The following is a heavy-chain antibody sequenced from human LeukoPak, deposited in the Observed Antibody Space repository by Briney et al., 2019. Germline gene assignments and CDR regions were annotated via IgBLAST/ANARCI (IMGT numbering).Heavy chain of an antibody. J-gene: IGHJ5*02. V-gene: IGHV1-18*01. D-gene: IGHD4-17*01. CDR2: ISVNNGNT. CDR3: AREGSTVTTEDWFDP. Sequence: ASVKVSCKASGYTFTSYGISWVRQAPGQGLEWMGWISVNNGNTNYVQKFQDRFTMTTDTSTSTAYMELRSLRSDDTAVYYCAREGSTVTTEDWFDPWGQGTLVTVSS. CDR1: GYTFTSYG.